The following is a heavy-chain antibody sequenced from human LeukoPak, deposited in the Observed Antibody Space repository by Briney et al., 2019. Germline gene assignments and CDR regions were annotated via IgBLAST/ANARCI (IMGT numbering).Heavy chain of an antibody. J-gene: IGHJ4*02. CDR2: IYYSGST. CDR3: ARIRLGELLLLDY. D-gene: IGHD3-16*02. CDR1: GGSISSSSYY. Sequence: SETLSLTCTVSGGSISSSSYYWGWIRQHPGKGLEWIGSIYYSGSTYYNPSLKSRVTISVDTSKNQFSLKLSSVTAADTAAYYCARIRLGELLLLDYWGQGTLVTVSS. V-gene: IGHV4-39*01.